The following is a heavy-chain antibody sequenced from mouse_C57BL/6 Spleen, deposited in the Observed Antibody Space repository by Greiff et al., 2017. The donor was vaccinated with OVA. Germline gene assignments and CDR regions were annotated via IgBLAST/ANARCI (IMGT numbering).Heavy chain of an antibody. CDR2: IWSGGST. J-gene: IGHJ4*01. CDR1: GFSLTSYG. CDR3: ARNGIYYGYDYYAMDY. D-gene: IGHD2-2*01. Sequence: VQLQQSGPGLVPPSQSLSITCTVSGFSLTSYGVHWVRQSPGKGLEWLGVIWSGGSTDYNAAFISRLSISKDNSKSQVFVKMNSLQADDTAIYYWARNGIYYGYDYYAMDYWGQGTSVTVSS. V-gene: IGHV2-2*01.